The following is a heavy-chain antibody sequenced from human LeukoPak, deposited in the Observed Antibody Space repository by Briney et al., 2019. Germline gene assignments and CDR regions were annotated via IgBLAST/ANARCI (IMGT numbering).Heavy chain of an antibody. Sequence: PSETLSLTRTGSGGSISNYYWSWIRQPPGKGLEGIGCFYNSGDTNYIPSLKSRVTTSVDTSKNQFSLRLTSVTAADTAVYYYASTRHWQAFDYWGQGILVTVSS. CDR2: FYNSGDT. CDR3: ASTRHWQAFDY. D-gene: IGHD1-1*01. CDR1: GGSISNYY. J-gene: IGHJ4*02. V-gene: IGHV4-59*01.